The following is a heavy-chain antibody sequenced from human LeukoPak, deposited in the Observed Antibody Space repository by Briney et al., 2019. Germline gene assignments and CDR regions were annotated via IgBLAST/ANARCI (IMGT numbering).Heavy chain of an antibody. CDR2: IYTSGST. V-gene: IGHV4-61*02. D-gene: IGHD6-19*01. Sequence: PSQTLSLTCTVSGGSISSGRYYWSWIRQPAGKGLEWIGRIYTSGSTNYNPSLKSRVTMSVDTSKNQFSLKLSSVTAADTAVHYCARLRSSGWRPRCPPRRDYYGMDVWGQGTTVTVSS. CDR3: ARLRSSGWRPRCPPRRDYYGMDV. J-gene: IGHJ6*02. CDR1: GGSISSGRYY.